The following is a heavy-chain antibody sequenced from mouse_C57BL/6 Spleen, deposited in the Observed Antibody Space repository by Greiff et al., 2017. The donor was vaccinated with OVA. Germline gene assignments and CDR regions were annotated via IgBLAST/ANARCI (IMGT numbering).Heavy chain of an antibody. D-gene: IGHD2-2*01. CDR1: GYTFTDYN. V-gene: IGHV1-18*01. Sequence: EVQLQQSGPELVKPGASVKIPCKASGYTFTDYNMDWVKQSHGKSLEWIGDINPNNGGTIYNQKFKGKATLTVDKSSSTAYMERRSLTSEDTAVYYCARSESTMVPYWYFDVWGTGTTVTVSS. J-gene: IGHJ1*03. CDR3: ARSESTMVPYWYFDV. CDR2: INPNNGGT.